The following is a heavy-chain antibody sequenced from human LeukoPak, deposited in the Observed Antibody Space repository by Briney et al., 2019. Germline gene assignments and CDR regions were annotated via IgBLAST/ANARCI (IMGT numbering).Heavy chain of an antibody. J-gene: IGHJ6*03. CDR2: ILYDGSNT. V-gene: IGHV3-30*02. D-gene: IGHD1-1*01. CDR1: RFTFSSYG. CDR3: VKGSGNPTYYYYYYMDV. Sequence: GGSLRLSCAASRFTFSSYGMHWVRQAPGKGLEWVTFILYDGSNTYYADSVKGRFTISRDNSKYTLYLQMNSLRPEDTAVYYCVKGSGNPTYYYYYYMDVWGKGTTVTVSS.